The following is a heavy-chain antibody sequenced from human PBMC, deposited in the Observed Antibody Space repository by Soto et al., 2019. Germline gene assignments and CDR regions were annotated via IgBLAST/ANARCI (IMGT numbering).Heavy chain of an antibody. D-gene: IGHD3-22*01. J-gene: IGHJ6*02. CDR1: GDSFTDYY. V-gene: IGHV1-69*13. Sequence: GTSVKLSCEASGDSFTDYYMHWVRQAPKQELGWMGRINPNFGAANYAQKFQGRVTITADESTSTAYMELSSLRSEDTAVYYCAIGGAYYYDSSGSHITGMDVWGQGTTVTVSS. CDR3: AIGGAYYYDSSGSHITGMDV. CDR2: INPNFGAA.